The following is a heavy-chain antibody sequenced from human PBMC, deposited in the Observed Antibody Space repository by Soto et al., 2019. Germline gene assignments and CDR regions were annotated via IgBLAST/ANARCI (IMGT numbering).Heavy chain of an antibody. CDR2: IWYDGSNK. V-gene: IGHV3-33*01. Sequence: GGSLRLSCAASGFTFSSYGMHWVRQAPGKGLEWVAVIWYDGSNKYYADSVKGRFTISRDNSKNTLYLQMNSLRAEDTAVYYCARDPRDFWYPSDTYYYYYMLGWGKGTTVTVSS. CDR3: ARDPRDFWYPSDTYYYYYMLG. CDR1: GFTFSSYG. J-gene: IGHJ6*03. D-gene: IGHD3-3*01.